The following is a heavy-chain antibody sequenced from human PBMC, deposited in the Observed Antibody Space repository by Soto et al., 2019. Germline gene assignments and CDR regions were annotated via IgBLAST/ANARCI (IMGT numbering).Heavy chain of an antibody. Sequence: PSETLSLTCTVSGGSISSYYWSWIRQPPGKGLEWIGYIYYSGSTNYNPSPKSRVTISVDTSKNQFSLKLSSVTAADTAVYYCARGVIAAAGGWLDPWGQGTLVTFSS. CDR2: IYYSGST. J-gene: IGHJ5*02. V-gene: IGHV4-59*01. D-gene: IGHD6-13*01. CDR3: ARGVIAAAGGWLDP. CDR1: GGSISSYY.